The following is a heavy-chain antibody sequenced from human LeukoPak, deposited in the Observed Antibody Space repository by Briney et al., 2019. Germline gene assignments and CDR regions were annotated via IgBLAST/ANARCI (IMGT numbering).Heavy chain of an antibody. D-gene: IGHD1-14*01. CDR3: TKAQLPRHEPGNFYFDY. J-gene: IGHJ4*02. CDR1: GFSVSNTY. V-gene: IGHV3-30*18. CDR2: VSYDESSI. Sequence: GGSLRLSCAASGFSVSNTYMSWVRQAPGKGLEWVAVVSYDESSIYYADSVKGRFTISRDNSKDTVFLHMNSLRSDDTAVYYCTKAQLPRHEPGNFYFDYWGQGILVTVSS.